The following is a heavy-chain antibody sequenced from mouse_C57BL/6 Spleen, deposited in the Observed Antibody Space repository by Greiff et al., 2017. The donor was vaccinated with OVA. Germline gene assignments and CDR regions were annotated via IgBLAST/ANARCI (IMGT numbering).Heavy chain of an antibody. CDR2: IDPEDGDT. CDR3: TTQATVAWFAY. D-gene: IGHD3-2*02. J-gene: IGHJ3*01. CDR1: GFNIKDYY. Sequence: EVQLQQSGAELVRPGASVKLSCTASGFNIKDYYMHWVKQRPEQGLEWIGRIDPEDGDTEYAPKFQGKATMTAAPSSNTAYLHLSILTAEDTAVYYCTTQATVAWFAYWGQGTLVTVSA. V-gene: IGHV14-1*01.